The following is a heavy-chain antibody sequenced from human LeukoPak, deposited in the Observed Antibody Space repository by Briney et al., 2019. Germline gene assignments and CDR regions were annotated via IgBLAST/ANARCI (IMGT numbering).Heavy chain of an antibody. J-gene: IGHJ4*02. D-gene: IGHD6-6*01. V-gene: IGHV4-39*01. CDR1: GGSISSSSYY. Sequence: SETLSLTCTVSGGSISSSSYYWGWIRQPPGKGLEWIGSIYYSGSTYYNPSLKSRVTISVDTPKNQFSLKLSSVTAADAAVYYCARRTAVKAARLFDYWGQGTLVTVSS. CDR2: IYYSGST. CDR3: ARRTAVKAARLFDY.